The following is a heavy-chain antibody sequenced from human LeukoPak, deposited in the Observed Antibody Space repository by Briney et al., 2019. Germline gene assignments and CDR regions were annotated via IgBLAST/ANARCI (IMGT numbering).Heavy chain of an antibody. CDR1: GFTFSSYA. D-gene: IGHD2-2*01. J-gene: IGHJ3*02. V-gene: IGHV3-23*01. CDR3: AKDGFGVGQLCLHDAFDI. Sequence: GGSLRLSCAASGFTFSSYAMSWVRQAPGKGLEWVSAISGSGGSTYYADSVKGWFTISRDNSKNTLYLQMNSLRAEDTAVYYCAKDGFGVGQLCLHDAFDIWGQGTMVTVSS. CDR2: ISGSGGST.